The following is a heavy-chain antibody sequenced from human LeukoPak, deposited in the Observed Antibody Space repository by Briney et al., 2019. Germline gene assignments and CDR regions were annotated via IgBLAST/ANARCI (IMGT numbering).Heavy chain of an antibody. CDR3: SSSGVEEWQGLHF. J-gene: IGHJ4*02. D-gene: IGHD3-3*01. V-gene: IGHV1-24*01. CDR2: FDVAETDT. Sequence: ASVRVSCKVSGYTLGELSMHWVRQSPGKGLEWMGGFDVAETDTIYAQKFQGRVTMTEDTSTDTAYMELNSLSSEDTAVYYCSSSGVEEWQGLHFWGQGTLVTVSS. CDR1: GYTLGELS.